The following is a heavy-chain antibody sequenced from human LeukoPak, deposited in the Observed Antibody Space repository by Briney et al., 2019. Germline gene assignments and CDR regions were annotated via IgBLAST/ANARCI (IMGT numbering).Heavy chain of an antibody. V-gene: IGHV1-69*05. CDR2: IIPIFGTA. CDR1: GGTFSSYA. D-gene: IGHD2-21*02. J-gene: IGHJ4*02. CDR3: ARDLEGYCGGDCPFDY. Sequence: VKVSCKASGGTFSSYAISWVRQAPGQGLEWMGRIIPIFGTANYAQKFQGRVTITTDESTSTAYMELSSLRSEDTAVYYCARDLEGYCGGDCPFDYWGQGTLVTVSS.